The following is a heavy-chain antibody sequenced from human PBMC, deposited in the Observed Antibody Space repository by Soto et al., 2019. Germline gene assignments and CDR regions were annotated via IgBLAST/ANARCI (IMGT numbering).Heavy chain of an antibody. V-gene: IGHV4-34*01. CDR2: INHSGST. CDR1: GGSFSDYY. Sequence: PSETLSLTCAVYGGSFSDYYWNWIRQPPGKGLEWLGDINHSGSTNYNPSLKSRVTISVDTSKNQFSLKLSSVTAADTAVYYCARLATGARAGRNYWGQGTLVTVSS. CDR3: ARLATGARAGRNY. D-gene: IGHD1-1*01. J-gene: IGHJ4*02.